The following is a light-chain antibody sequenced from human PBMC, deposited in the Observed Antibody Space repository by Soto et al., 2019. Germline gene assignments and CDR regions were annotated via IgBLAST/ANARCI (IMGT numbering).Light chain of an antibody. V-gene: IGLV2-14*03. Sequence: QSALTQPASVSGSPGQSITISCTGTSSDVGGYNYVSWYQQHPGKAPKLMIYDVSIRPSGVSNRFSGSKSGNTASLTISGLQAEDEADYYCSSYTSSSTLKVFGGGTKVT. CDR2: DVS. J-gene: IGLJ2*01. CDR3: SSYTSSSTLKV. CDR1: SSDVGGYNY.